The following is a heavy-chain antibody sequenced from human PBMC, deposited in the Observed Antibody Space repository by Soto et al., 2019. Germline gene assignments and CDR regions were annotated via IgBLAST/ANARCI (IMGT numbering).Heavy chain of an antibody. D-gene: IGHD6-19*01. J-gene: IGHJ6*02. CDR1: GLIFSDYH. CDR3: AMLGGWSGGSNDMDV. CDR2: IRRNANSYTT. V-gene: IGHV3-72*01. Sequence: EVQLVESGGGLVQPGGSLRLSCAASGLIFSDYHMDWVRQAPGKGLEWVGRIRRNANSYTTEYAASVKGRFTISRDDLQMNSLKTEDTAVYYCAMLGGWSGGSNDMDVWGQGTTVTVSS.